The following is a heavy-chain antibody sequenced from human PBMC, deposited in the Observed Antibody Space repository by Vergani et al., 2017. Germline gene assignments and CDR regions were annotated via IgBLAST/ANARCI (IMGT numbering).Heavy chain of an antibody. CDR1: GFTFSTFW. J-gene: IGHJ3*02. CDR3: WIPGSYDM. CDR2: MRQYGSEK. V-gene: IGHV3-7*01. Sequence: EVQLVESGGGLVQPGGSLRLSCAASGFTFSTFWVTWVRQAPGKGLEWVANMRQYGSEKYYVDSVKGRFTISRDNGKNSLYLQMNSLRADDTAVYYCWIPGSYDMWGQGTLVTVSS. D-gene: IGHD2-15*01.